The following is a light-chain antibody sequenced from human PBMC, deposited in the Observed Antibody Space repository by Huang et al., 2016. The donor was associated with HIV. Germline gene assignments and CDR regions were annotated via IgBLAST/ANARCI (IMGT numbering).Light chain of an antibody. J-gene: IGKJ1*01. V-gene: IGKV1-39*01. CDR3: QQSYSTPWT. CDR1: QSISSY. Sequence: DIQMTQSPSSLSASVGDRVTITCRASQSISSYLHWYQQKPGKAPKSLIYAASIVQSGVPSRFSGSGSRTDFTFTISSLQPEDFATYYCQQSYSTPWTFGQGTKVEIK. CDR2: AAS.